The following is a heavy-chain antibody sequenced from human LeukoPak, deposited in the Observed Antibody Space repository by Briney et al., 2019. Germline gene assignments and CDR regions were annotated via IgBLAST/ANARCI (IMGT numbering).Heavy chain of an antibody. V-gene: IGHV4-39*01. D-gene: IGHD2-2*01. CDR1: GGSISSSSYY. CDR3: ARFVYCSSTSCYLSFDD. CDR2: IYYSGST. Sequence: SETLSLTCTVSGGSISSSSYYWGWIRLPPGKGLEYIGNIYYSGSTYYNPSLKSRVTISVDTSKNQFSLKLGSVTAADTAVYYCARFVYCSSTSCYLSFDDWGQGSLVTVSS. J-gene: IGHJ4*02.